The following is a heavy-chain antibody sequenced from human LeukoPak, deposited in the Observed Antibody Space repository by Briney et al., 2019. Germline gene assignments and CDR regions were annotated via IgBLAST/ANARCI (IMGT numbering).Heavy chain of an antibody. V-gene: IGHV3-33*08. Sequence: PGGSLRLSCAPSGSTFSIYGMRWARHAPGKGLEWVAVIWYDGSNKYYADSVKGRFTTSRDNSKNTLYLQMNSLRAEDTAVYYCARDQDSTFDYWGQGTLVNVSS. CDR2: IWYDGSNK. D-gene: IGHD2-15*01. CDR1: GSTFSIYG. J-gene: IGHJ4*02. CDR3: ARDQDSTFDY.